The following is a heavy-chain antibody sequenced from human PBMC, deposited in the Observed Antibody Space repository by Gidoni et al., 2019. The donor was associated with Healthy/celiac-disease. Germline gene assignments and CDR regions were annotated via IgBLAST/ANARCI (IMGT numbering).Heavy chain of an antibody. D-gene: IGHD6-19*01. CDR1: GFTFSSSW. CDR3: ARVWVIGWLVRSHAFDI. CDR2: IKQDGREK. J-gene: IGHJ3*02. V-gene: IGHV3-7*01. Sequence: EVQLVESGGGLVQPGGSLRLSCAASGFTFSSSWMSWVRQAPGKGLEWVANIKQDGREKYYGDSVKGRFTISRDNAKNSLYLQMNSLRAEDTAVYYCARVWVIGWLVRSHAFDIWGQGTMVTVSS.